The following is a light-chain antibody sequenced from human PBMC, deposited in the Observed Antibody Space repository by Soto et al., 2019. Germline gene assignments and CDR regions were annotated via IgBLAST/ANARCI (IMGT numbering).Light chain of an antibody. CDR3: HQYNNWPFT. J-gene: IGKJ4*01. Sequence: EIVMTQSPATLSVSPGESATLSFRAIHSVGSNLSWYQQKPGQAPRLLLYGTSTRATCVPARFNGSGSGTEFSLAISNLQSEDFAVYYCHQYNNWPFTFGGGTKVDI. CDR2: GTS. V-gene: IGKV3-15*01. CDR1: HSVGSN.